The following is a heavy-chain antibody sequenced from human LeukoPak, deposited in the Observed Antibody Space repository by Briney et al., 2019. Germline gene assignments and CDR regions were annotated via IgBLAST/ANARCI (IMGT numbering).Heavy chain of an antibody. CDR1: GFTFDDYA. V-gene: IGHV3-9*01. D-gene: IGHD3-22*01. Sequence: PGRSLRLSCAASGFTFDDYAMHWVRQAPGKGLEWVSGISWNSGSIGYADSVKGRFTISRDNAKNSLYLQMNSLRAEDTALYYCARGVPYYYDSSGYFFDYWGQGTLVTVSS. CDR3: ARGVPYYYDSSGYFFDY. J-gene: IGHJ4*02. CDR2: ISWNSGSI.